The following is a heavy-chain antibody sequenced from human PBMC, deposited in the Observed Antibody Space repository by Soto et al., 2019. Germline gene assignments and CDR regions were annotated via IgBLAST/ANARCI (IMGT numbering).Heavy chain of an antibody. Sequence: GGSLRLSCAASGFTFSSYAMSWVRQAPGKGLEWVSAISGSGGSTYYADSVKGRFTISRDNSKNTLYLQMNSLRAEDTALYYCAKDLTYCSSTSCRGSRWGAGGFYYYMDVWGKGTTVTVSS. CDR2: ISGSGGST. D-gene: IGHD2-2*01. CDR3: AKDLTYCSSTSCRGSRWGAGGFYYYMDV. V-gene: IGHV3-23*01. J-gene: IGHJ6*03. CDR1: GFTFSSYA.